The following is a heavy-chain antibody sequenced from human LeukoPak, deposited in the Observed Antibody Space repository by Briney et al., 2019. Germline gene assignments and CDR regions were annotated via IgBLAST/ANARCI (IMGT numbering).Heavy chain of an antibody. Sequence: GGSLRLSCAASGFTFSSYGMHWVRQAPGKGLEWVAFIRYDGSNKYYADSVRGRFTISRDNSKNTLYLQMNSLRAEDTAVYYCAKVLYDFWSGPPHYWGQGTLVTVSS. J-gene: IGHJ4*02. CDR1: GFTFSSYG. D-gene: IGHD3-3*01. V-gene: IGHV3-30*02. CDR2: IRYDGSNK. CDR3: AKVLYDFWSGPPHY.